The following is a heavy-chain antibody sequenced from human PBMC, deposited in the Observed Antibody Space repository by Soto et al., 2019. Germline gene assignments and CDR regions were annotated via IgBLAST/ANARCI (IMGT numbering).Heavy chain of an antibody. J-gene: IGHJ4*02. D-gene: IGHD3-3*01. CDR2: ISYDGSNK. V-gene: IGHV3-30-3*01. CDR1: GFTFSSYA. Sequence: PGGSLRLSCVASGFTFSSYAMHWVRQAPGKGLEWVAVISYDGSNKYYADSVKGRFTISRDNSKNTLYLQMNSLRAEDTAVYYCARTYYDFWSGYYTLKAFDYWGQGTLVTVSS. CDR3: ARTYYDFWSGYYTLKAFDY.